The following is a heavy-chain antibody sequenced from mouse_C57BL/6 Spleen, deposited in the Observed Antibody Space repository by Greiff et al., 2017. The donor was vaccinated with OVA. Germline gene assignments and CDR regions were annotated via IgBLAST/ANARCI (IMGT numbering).Heavy chain of an antibody. CDR1: GYTFTSYW. CDR3: ARDHYDYDEAYAMDY. V-gene: IGHV1-64*01. Sequence: VQLQQPGAELVKPGASVKLSCKASGYTFTSYWMHWVKQRPGQGLEWIGMIHPNSGSTNYNEKFKSKATLTVDKSSSTAYMQLSSLTSEDSAVYYCARDHYDYDEAYAMDYWGQGTSVTVSS. J-gene: IGHJ4*01. D-gene: IGHD2-4*01. CDR2: IHPNSGST.